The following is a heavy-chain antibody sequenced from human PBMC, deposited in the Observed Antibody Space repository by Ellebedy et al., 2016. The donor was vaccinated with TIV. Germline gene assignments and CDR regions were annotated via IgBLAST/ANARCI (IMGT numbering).Heavy chain of an antibody. D-gene: IGHD6-13*01. CDR2: IYPGDSDI. V-gene: IGHV5-51*01. Sequence: GESLKISCKGFGYSFTDYWIGWVRQMPGKGQEWMGIIYPGDSDIRYSPSFQGQVTISADKSISTAYLQWSSLKASDTAMYYCARHAGSWFSGGSKAVVYWGQGTLVTVSS. CDR1: GYSFTDYW. J-gene: IGHJ4*02. CDR3: ARHAGSWFSGGSKAVVY.